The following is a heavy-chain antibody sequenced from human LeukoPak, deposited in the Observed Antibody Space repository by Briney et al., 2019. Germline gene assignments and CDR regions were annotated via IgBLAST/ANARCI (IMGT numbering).Heavy chain of an antibody. V-gene: IGHV3-21*01. D-gene: IGHD6-19*01. Sequence: GGSLRLSCAASGFTFSSYSMNWVRQAPGKGLEWVAAISTTSGNIYYADSVKGRFTISRDNAKSTLYLQMNSLRAEDTAVYYCARERAVDPHDYWGQGTLVTVSS. CDR3: ARERAVDPHDY. CDR1: GFTFSSYS. J-gene: IGHJ4*02. CDR2: ISTTSGNI.